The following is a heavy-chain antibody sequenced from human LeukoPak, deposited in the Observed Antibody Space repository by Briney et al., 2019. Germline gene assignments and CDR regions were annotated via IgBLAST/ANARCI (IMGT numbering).Heavy chain of an antibody. J-gene: IGHJ4*02. D-gene: IGHD6-13*01. V-gene: IGHV4-59*01. CDR3: ARAWIPQLAFDY. CDR2: IYYSGST. CDR1: GGSISSYY. Sequence: SETLSLXCTVSGGSISSYYWSWIRQPPGKGLEWIGYIYYSGSTNYNPSLKSRVTISVDTSKNQFSLKLSSVTAADTAVYYCARAWIPQLAFDYWGQGTLVTVSS.